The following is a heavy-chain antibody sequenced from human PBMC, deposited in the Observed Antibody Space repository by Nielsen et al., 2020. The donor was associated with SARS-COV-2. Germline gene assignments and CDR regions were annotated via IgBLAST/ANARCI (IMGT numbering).Heavy chain of an antibody. D-gene: IGHD3-10*01. Sequence: GESLKISCAASGFTFSSYGMHWVRQAPGKGLEWVAVIWYDGSNKCYADSVKGRFTISRDNSKNTLYLQMNSLRAEDTAVYYCARDYGWFDPWGQGTLVTVSS. V-gene: IGHV3-33*01. CDR3: ARDYGWFDP. CDR1: GFTFSSYG. J-gene: IGHJ5*02. CDR2: IWYDGSNK.